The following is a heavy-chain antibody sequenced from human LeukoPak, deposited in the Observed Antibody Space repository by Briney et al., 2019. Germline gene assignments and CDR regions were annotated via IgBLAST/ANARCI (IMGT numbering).Heavy chain of an antibody. D-gene: IGHD3-16*02. Sequence: SETLSLTCTVSGGSISSSSYYWGWIRQPPGKGLEWIGSIYYSGSTYYNPSLKSRVTISVDTSKNQFSLKLSSVTAADTAVYYCARHLGYDYVWGSYRLGAFDIWGQGTMVTVSS. CDR2: IYYSGST. V-gene: IGHV4-39*01. J-gene: IGHJ3*02. CDR1: GGSISSSSYY. CDR3: ARHLGYDYVWGSYRLGAFDI.